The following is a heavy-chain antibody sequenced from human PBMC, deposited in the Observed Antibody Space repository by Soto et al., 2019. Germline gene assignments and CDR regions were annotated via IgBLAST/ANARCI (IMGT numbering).Heavy chain of an antibody. CDR2: IYYSGAT. J-gene: IGHJ6*02. CDR3: ARAMGDWGTYYYYYGMDV. V-gene: IGHV4-59*01. CDR1: GDSISSNY. Sequence: SETLSLTCTVSGDSISSNYWSWIRQHPGKGLEWIGYIYYSGATNYNPSLKSQVTISVDTSKNQFSLKLNSVTAADTAVYYCARAMGDWGTYYYYYGMDVWGQGTTVTVSS. D-gene: IGHD3-16*01.